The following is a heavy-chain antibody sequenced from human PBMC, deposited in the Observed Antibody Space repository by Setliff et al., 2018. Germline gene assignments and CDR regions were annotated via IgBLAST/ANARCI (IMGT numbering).Heavy chain of an antibody. D-gene: IGHD6-6*01. CDR2: IYYSGT. Sequence: SETLSLTCTVSSASRSINTYYWSWIRQPPGKVLDWVGNIYYSGTNYNPSLKSRVTISVDTSKHQISLKLNSVTAADTAVYYCAGGTIVAPGGYFYYMDVWGKGATVTVSS. J-gene: IGHJ6*03. V-gene: IGHV4-59*01. CDR1: SASRSINTYY. CDR3: AGGTIVAPGGYFYYMDV.